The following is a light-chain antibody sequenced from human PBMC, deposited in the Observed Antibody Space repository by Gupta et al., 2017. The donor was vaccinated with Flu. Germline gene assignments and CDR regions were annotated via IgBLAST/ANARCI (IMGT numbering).Light chain of an antibody. CDR3: QQYNNYPLT. CDR1: KSINNW. CDR2: KEA. V-gene: IGKV1-5*03. Sequence: PSTLSAALGGKVSISCRDGKSINNWLSWCQQKKGKAPKVLIIKEASLESGVPSRCCGGGSGTEFTTTISSLQPDEVATYYCQQYNNYPLTSGGGTKVEIK. J-gene: IGKJ4*01.